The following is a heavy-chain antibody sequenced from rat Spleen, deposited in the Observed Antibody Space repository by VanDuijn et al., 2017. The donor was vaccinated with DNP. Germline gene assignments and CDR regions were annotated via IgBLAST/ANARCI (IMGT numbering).Heavy chain of an antibody. D-gene: IGHD1-10*01. V-gene: IGHV2S12*01. Sequence: QVQLKESGPGLVQPSQTLSLTCTVSGFSLNSYGVNWVRQPPGKGLEWIAAISGGGNTYYNSALKSRLSISRGTSKSQVFLKMNSLQTEDTAIYFCTQRGFITTRAFDYWGQGVMVTVSS. CDR1: GFSLNSYG. J-gene: IGHJ2*01. CDR2: ISGGGNT. CDR3: TQRGFITTRAFDY.